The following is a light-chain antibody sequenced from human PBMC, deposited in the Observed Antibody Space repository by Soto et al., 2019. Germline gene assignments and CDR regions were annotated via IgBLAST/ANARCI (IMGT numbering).Light chain of an antibody. CDR2: DVS. Sequence: QSVLTQPASVSGSPGQSIAISCTGTSSDVGGYNYVSWYQHHPGKDPKLMIYDVSNRPSGISNRFSGSKSGNTASLTISGLQAEDEADYYCCSYTTSSTYVFGTGTKLTVL. J-gene: IGLJ1*01. CDR1: SSDVGGYNY. CDR3: CSYTTSSTYV. V-gene: IGLV2-14*03.